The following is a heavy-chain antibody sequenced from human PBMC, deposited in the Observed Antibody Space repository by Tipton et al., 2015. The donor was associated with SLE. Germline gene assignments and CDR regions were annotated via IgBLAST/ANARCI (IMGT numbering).Heavy chain of an antibody. CDR2: TYYDGNM. J-gene: IGHJ4*02. V-gene: IGHV4-39*07. CDR1: GASITSGKYY. D-gene: IGHD3-22*01. Sequence: GLVKPSETLSLTCVVSGASITSGKYYWGWIRQTPGTGLEWIGSTYYDGNMYDNPSLRSRVTISLDTSNNQFSLKLSSVTAADTAVYYCARDEYRYDGTGYHLLGHFDFWGQGTLVTVSS. CDR3: ARDEYRYDGTGYHLLGHFDF.